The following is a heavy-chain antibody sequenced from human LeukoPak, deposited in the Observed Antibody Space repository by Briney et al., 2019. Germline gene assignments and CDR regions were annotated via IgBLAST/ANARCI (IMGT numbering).Heavy chain of an antibody. Sequence: SETLSLTCTVSGWSLRSSSHSWGWIRQPPGKGLEWTGSIYYTGRTYYNPSLKSRVTISVDTSKNQFSLKLSSVTAADKAVYYCAQSLGSSSWFGNWFDPWGQGTLVTASS. CDR3: AQSLGSSSWFGNWFDP. V-gene: IGHV4-39*01. CDR2: IYYTGRT. CDR1: GWSLRSSSHS. D-gene: IGHD6-13*01. J-gene: IGHJ5*02.